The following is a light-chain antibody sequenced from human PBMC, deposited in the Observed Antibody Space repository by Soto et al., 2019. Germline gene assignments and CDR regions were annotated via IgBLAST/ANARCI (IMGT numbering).Light chain of an antibody. CDR1: SSDIGGYNS. CDR2: DVS. V-gene: IGLV2-14*01. CDR3: SSYTSSSARV. J-gene: IGLJ2*01. Sequence: QSALTQPASVSGSPGQSITISCTGTSSDIGGYNSVSWYQQHPGKAPQLMIYDVSYRPSGISSRFSGSKSGNTASLTISGLHAAYEADYYCSSYTSSSARVFGGGTKVTVL.